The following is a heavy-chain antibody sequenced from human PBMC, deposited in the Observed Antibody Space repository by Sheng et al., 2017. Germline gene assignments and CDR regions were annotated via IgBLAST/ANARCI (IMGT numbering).Heavy chain of an antibody. Sequence: QMQLVQSGPEVKKPGTSVKVSCKASGFTFTSSAVQWVRQARGQRLEWIGWIVVGSGNTNYAQKFQERVTITRDMSTSTAYMELSSLRSEDTAVYYCAALHITGTTEDYWGQGTLVTVSS. V-gene: IGHV1-58*01. J-gene: IGHJ4*02. CDR2: IVVGSGNT. D-gene: IGHD1-20*01. CDR3: AALHITGTTEDY. CDR1: GFTFTSSA.